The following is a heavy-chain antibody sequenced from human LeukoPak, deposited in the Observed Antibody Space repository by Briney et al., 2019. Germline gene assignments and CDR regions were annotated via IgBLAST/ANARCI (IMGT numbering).Heavy chain of an antibody. Sequence: GASVKVSCKASGYTFTSYGFSWVRQAPGQGLEWMGGIIPIFGTANYAQKFQGRVTITADESTSTAYMELSSLRSEDTAVYYCARASVEHYYDSSGYYYAFDYWGQGTLVTVSS. D-gene: IGHD3-22*01. CDR2: IIPIFGTA. J-gene: IGHJ4*02. CDR1: GYTFTSYG. V-gene: IGHV1-69*13. CDR3: ARASVEHYYDSSGYYYAFDY.